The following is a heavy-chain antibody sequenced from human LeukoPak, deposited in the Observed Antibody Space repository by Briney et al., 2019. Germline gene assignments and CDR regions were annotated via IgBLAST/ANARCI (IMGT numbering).Heavy chain of an antibody. Sequence: SVKVSCKASGGTFSSYAISWVRQAPGQGLEWMGGTIPIFGTANYAQKFQGKVTITTDESTSTAYMELSSLRSEDTAVYYCAAPSYDFWSGHAFDIWGQGTMVTVSS. J-gene: IGHJ3*02. CDR2: TIPIFGTA. V-gene: IGHV1-69*05. CDR1: GGTFSSYA. CDR3: AAPSYDFWSGHAFDI. D-gene: IGHD3-3*01.